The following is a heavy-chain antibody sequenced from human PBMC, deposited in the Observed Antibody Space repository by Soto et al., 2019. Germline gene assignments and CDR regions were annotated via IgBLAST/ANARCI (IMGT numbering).Heavy chain of an antibody. CDR3: ARDLLLGYCSGGSCFSGSLGVVDY. V-gene: IGHV3-30-3*01. Sequence: SVGSLRLSCAASGFTFSSYAMHWVRQAPGKGLEWVAVISYDGSNKYYADSVKGRFTISRDNSKNTLYLQMNSLRAEDTAVYYCARDLLLGYCSGGSCFSGSLGVVDYWGQGTLVTVSS. CDR1: GFTFSSYA. D-gene: IGHD2-15*01. J-gene: IGHJ4*02. CDR2: ISYDGSNK.